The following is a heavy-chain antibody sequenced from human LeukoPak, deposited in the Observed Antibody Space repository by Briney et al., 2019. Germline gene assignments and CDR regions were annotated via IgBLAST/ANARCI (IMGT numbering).Heavy chain of an antibody. D-gene: IGHD1-14*01. Sequence: GGSLRLSCTASGLTFSTSGFNWVRQAPGTGLEWDASIGPTGSDRYHADSIKGRFTISRDNANHFLYLQMNSLRAEDTAVYYCATETNGRHYEYWGQGTLLTVSS. J-gene: IGHJ4*02. CDR1: GLTFSTSG. CDR3: ATETNGRHYEY. CDR2: IGPTGSDR. V-gene: IGHV3-21*06.